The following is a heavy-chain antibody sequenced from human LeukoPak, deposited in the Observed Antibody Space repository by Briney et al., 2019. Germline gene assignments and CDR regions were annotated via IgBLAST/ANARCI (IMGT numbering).Heavy chain of an antibody. V-gene: IGHV4-4*07. CDR1: GGSISSYY. J-gene: IGHJ3*02. D-gene: IGHD6-13*01. CDR3: ARGLSSSRGAFDI. CDR2: IYPSGNT. Sequence: SETLSLTCTVSGGSISSYYWGWIRQPAGKGLEWIGRIYPSGNTNYNPSLKSRVTISVDTSKNQFSLKLSSVTAADTAVYYCARGLSSSRGAFDIWGQGTMVTVSS.